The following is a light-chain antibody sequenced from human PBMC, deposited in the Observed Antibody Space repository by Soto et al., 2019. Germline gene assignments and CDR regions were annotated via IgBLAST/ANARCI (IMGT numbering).Light chain of an antibody. J-gene: IGKJ3*01. CDR3: PQLNSIT. Sequence: IQLTQSPSSLSASVGDRVTITCRASQGISSYLAWYQQKPGKAPKLLIYAASTLQSGVPSRFSGSGSGTDLTRTIGSLQPEDFATYYCPQLNSITFGPGTKVDIK. CDR1: QGISSY. CDR2: AAS. V-gene: IGKV1-9*01.